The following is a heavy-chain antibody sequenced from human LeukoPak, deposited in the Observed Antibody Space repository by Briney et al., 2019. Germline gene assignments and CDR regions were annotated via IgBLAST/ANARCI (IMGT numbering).Heavy chain of an antibody. V-gene: IGHV3-21*01. CDR1: GFTFSNYN. CDR2: ISRSRTYI. Sequence: GSLRPSCAASGFTFSNYNMNWVRQAPGKGLEWVSSISRSRTYIYYADSVKGRFTISRDNAKNSLYLQMNSLRAEDTAVYYCARVRTGSSWYRLGGWFDPWGQGTLVTVSS. D-gene: IGHD6-13*01. J-gene: IGHJ5*02. CDR3: ARVRTGSSWYRLGGWFDP.